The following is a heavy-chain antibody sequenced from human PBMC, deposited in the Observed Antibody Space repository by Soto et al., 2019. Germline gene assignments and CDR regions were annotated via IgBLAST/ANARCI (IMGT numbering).Heavy chain of an antibody. CDR1: GFSLSTSGVG. J-gene: IGHJ4*02. CDR3: AHRRPGRSGSYSGLIEFDY. CDR2: IYWDDDK. D-gene: IGHD3-10*01. Sequence: SGPTLVNPTQTLTLTCTFSGFSLSTSGVGVGWIRQPPGKALEWLALIYWDDDKRYSPSLKSRLTITKDTSKNQVVLTMTNMDPVDTATYYCAHRRPGRSGSYSGLIEFDYWGQGTLVTVSS. V-gene: IGHV2-5*02.